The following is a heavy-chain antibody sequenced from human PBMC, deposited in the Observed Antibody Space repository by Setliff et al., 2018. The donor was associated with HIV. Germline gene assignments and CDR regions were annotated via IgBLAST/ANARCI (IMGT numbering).Heavy chain of an antibody. CDR2: INHSGST. CDR1: GYSISSGYY. D-gene: IGHD3-10*01. CDR3: ARGRFHRLHRPYSGSGSLGIQYFDY. J-gene: IGHJ4*02. V-gene: IGHV4-38-2*01. Sequence: SETLSLTCAVSGYSISSGYYWGWIRQPPGKGLEWIGGINHSGSTNYNPSLKSRVTISVDTSKRQFSLRLNSVTATDTTLYYCARGRFHRLHRPYSGSGSLGIQYFDYWGQGTLVTVSS.